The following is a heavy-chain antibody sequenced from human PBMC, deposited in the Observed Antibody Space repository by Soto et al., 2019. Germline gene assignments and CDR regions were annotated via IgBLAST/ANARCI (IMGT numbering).Heavy chain of an antibody. Sequence: QVQLVQSGAEVKKPGSSVKVSCKASGGTFSSYAISWVRQAPGQGLEWMGGIIPIFGTANYAQKFQGRVTITADESTRTAYMELSSLRSEDTAVYYCAREAGVSPVYGAEYSSSWLNWVQVTLVTVSS. D-gene: IGHD6-13*01. J-gene: IGHJ4*02. V-gene: IGHV1-69*01. CDR1: GGTFSSYA. CDR3: AREAGVSPVYGAEYSSSWLN. CDR2: IIPIFGTA.